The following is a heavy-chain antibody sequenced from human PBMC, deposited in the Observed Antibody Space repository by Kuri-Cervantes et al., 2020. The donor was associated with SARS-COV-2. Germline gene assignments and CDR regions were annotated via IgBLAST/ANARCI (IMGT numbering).Heavy chain of an antibody. CDR3: ARFFLWSFDY. J-gene: IGHJ4*02. V-gene: IGHV4-4*07. CDR2: IYTSGST. Sequence: GSLRLSCTVSGDSISSYYWSWIRQPAGKGLEWIGRIYTSGSTNYNPSLKSRVTMSVDTSKNQFSLKLSSVTAADTAVYYCARFFLWSFDYWGQGTLVTVSS. CDR1: GDSISSYY. D-gene: IGHD2/OR15-2a*01.